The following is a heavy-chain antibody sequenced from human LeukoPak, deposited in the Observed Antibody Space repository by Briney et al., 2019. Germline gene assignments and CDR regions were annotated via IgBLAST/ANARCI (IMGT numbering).Heavy chain of an antibody. V-gene: IGHV1-46*01. J-gene: IGHJ4*02. D-gene: IGHD5-24*01. CDR2: IYPSDGST. Sequence: ASVKVSCKASGYSFPSNYIHWVRQAPGQGLEWMGMIYPSDGSTSYAQKFQGRVTITADESTSTAYMELSSLRSEDTAVYYCARVWDGYNYFDYWGQGTLVTVSS. CDR3: ARVWDGYNYFDY. CDR1: GYSFPSNY.